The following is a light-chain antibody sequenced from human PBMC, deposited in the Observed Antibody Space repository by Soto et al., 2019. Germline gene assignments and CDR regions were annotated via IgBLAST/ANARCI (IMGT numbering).Light chain of an antibody. CDR2: DVH. J-gene: IGLJ3*02. CDR3: CSYTTSKTWV. CDR1: SSDIGDSDF. Sequence: SALTQPASVSGSPGQSITVSCTGTSSDIGDSDFVSWYQQCPGRVPKLIIYDVHKRPSGVSDRFSGSKSASTASLTISGLQTEDEADYYCCSYTTSKTWVFGGGTKLTVL. V-gene: IGLV2-14*01.